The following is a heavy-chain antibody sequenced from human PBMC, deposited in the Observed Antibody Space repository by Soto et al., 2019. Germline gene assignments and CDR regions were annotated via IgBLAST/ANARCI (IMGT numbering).Heavy chain of an antibody. CDR3: AREVTNWNYIRFDY. CDR1: GGSFSGYY. D-gene: IGHD1-7*01. CDR2: INHSGST. J-gene: IGHJ4*02. Sequence: RSLTCAVYGGSFSGYYWSWIRQPPGKGLEWIGEINHSGSTNYNPSLKSRVTISVDTSKNQFSLKLSSVTAADTAVYYCAREVTNWNYIRFDYWGQGTLVAVSS. V-gene: IGHV4-34*01.